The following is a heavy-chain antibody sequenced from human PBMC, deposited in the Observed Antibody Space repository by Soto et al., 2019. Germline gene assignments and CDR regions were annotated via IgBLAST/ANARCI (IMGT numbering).Heavy chain of an antibody. J-gene: IGHJ6*02. CDR1: GGSVNSDSHN. Sequence: SETLSLTCTVSGGSVNSDSHNWSWIWPRPGKGLEWIGYIYYTASTNYNPSLKSRVTISLDTSRNQFSLKLSSVTAADTAVFYCARGKAWMFGLVIIYYYGMDVWGQATTVTVPS. V-gene: IGHV4-61*01. CDR3: ARGKAWMFGLVIIYYYGMDV. CDR2: IYYTAST. D-gene: IGHD3-3*01.